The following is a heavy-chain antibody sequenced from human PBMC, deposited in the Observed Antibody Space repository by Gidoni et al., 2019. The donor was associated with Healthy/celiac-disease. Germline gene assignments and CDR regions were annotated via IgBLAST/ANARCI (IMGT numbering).Heavy chain of an antibody. D-gene: IGHD4-17*01. V-gene: IGHV3-21*01. Sequence: EVQLVESGGGLVKPGGSLSRSCAASGFTFSSYSMNWVRQAPGKGLEGVSSISSSSSYIYYADSVKGRFTISRDNAKNSLYLQMNSLRAEDTAVYYCARVYMTTVTTWSGMDVWGQGTTVTVSS. J-gene: IGHJ6*02. CDR3: ARVYMTTVTTWSGMDV. CDR2: ISSSSSYI. CDR1: GFTFSSYS.